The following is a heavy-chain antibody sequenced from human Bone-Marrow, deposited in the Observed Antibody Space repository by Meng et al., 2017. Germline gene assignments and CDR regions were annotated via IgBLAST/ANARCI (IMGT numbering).Heavy chain of an antibody. D-gene: IGHD3-10*01. CDR2: IYYSGST. Sequence: GSLRLSCTVSGGSISSSSYYWGWIRQPPGKGLEWIGYIYYSGSTNYNPSLKSRVTISVDTSKNQFSLKLSSVTAADTAVYYCARDRGGGWGFDYWGQGTLVTVSS. CDR1: GGSISSSSYY. V-gene: IGHV4-61*01. CDR3: ARDRGGGWGFDY. J-gene: IGHJ4*02.